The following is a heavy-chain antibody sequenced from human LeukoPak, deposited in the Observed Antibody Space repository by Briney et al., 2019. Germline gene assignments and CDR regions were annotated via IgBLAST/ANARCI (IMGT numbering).Heavy chain of an antibody. J-gene: IGHJ4*02. CDR2: ISENGGST. V-gene: IGHV3-23*01. D-gene: IGHD4/OR15-4a*01. CDR1: GFIFSSSG. Sequence: QPGGTLKLSCVASGFIFSSSGMSWVRQAPGMGLEWVSIISENGGSTYYPDSVKGRFTISRDNSKNTLYLQMNSLRVEDTAVYYCAKGAYYDFWGQGTLVTVSS. CDR3: AKGAYYDF.